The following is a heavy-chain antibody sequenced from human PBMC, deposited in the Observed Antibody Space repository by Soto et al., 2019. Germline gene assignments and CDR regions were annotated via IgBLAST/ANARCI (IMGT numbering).Heavy chain of an antibody. Sequence: QVQLVQSGAEEKKPGASVKVSCKAAGYTFTSYAMHWGRQAPGQSLEWMGLINAGNGNTKYSQKIKGRVTITRNTSASTAYMELSSLRSDDTAVYYCARHGSDWDYWGQGTLVTVSS. D-gene: IGHD6-19*01. V-gene: IGHV1-3*05. CDR1: GYTFTSYA. CDR2: INAGNGNT. J-gene: IGHJ4*02. CDR3: ARHGSDWDY.